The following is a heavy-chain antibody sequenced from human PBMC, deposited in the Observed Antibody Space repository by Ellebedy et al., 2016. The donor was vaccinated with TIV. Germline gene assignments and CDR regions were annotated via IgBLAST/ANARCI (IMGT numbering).Heavy chain of an antibody. Sequence: SVKVSXXASGGTFSSYAISWVRQAPGQGLEWMGGIIPIFGTANYAQKFQGRVTITADESTSTAYMELSSLRSEDTAVYYCARGYFDGYNPPDYWGQGTLVTVSS. D-gene: IGHD5-24*01. CDR1: GGTFSSYA. J-gene: IGHJ4*02. CDR3: ARGYFDGYNPPDY. CDR2: IIPIFGTA. V-gene: IGHV1-69*13.